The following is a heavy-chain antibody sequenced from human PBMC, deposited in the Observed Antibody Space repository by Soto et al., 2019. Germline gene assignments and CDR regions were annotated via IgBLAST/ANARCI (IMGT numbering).Heavy chain of an antibody. CDR1: GGSISSYY. D-gene: IGHD6-13*01. J-gene: IGHJ4*02. CDR2: IYYSGST. V-gene: IGHV4-59*01. Sequence: SETLSLTCTVSGGSISSYYWSWIRQPPGKGLEWIGYIYYSGSTNYNPSLKSRVTISVDTSKNQFSLKLSSVTAADTAVYYCARDQDLMAAGPSDYWGQGTLVTVSS. CDR3: ARDQDLMAAGPSDY.